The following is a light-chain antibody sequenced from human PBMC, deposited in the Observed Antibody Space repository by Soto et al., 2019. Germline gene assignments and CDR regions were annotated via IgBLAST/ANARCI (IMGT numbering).Light chain of an antibody. CDR2: QDA. V-gene: IGLV3-1*01. J-gene: IGLJ2*01. CDR3: QAWHSTTPVV. CDR1: KLGDTY. Sequence: SYELTQPPSVSVSPGQTASITCSGDKLGDTYSCWYQQKPGQSPVLVIYQDAKRPSGITERFSGSNSGNTATLTISGTQAMDEADYYCQAWHSTTPVVFGGGTKLTVL.